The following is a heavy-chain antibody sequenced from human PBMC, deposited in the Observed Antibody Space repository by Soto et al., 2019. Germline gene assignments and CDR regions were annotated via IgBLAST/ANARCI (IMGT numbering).Heavy chain of an antibody. Sequence: PGGSLRLSCAASGFTFISDGMHWVRQAPGKGLEWVAVISYDGSNKYYADSVKGRFTISRDNSKNTLYLQMNSLRAEDTAVYYCAKVSGSLFDCWGQGTLVTVSS. V-gene: IGHV3-30*18. CDR1: GFTFISDG. CDR3: AKVSGSLFDC. CDR2: ISYDGSNK. J-gene: IGHJ4*02. D-gene: IGHD6-13*01.